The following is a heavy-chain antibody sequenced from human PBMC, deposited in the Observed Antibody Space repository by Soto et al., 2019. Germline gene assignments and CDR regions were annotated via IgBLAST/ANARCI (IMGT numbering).Heavy chain of an antibody. CDR1: GYTFTSYY. D-gene: IGHD2-2*01. V-gene: IGHV1-46*01. CDR3: ARGFCTTTTCLVGDF. CDR2: INPSGGST. Sequence: QVQLVQSGAEVKKPGASVKISCKSSGYTFTSYYMHWVRQAPGQGLEWMGMINPSGGSTHYAPRFQVRVTMTWDTSTSTVYMALSDLRSEDTAVYYCARGFCTTTTCLVGDFWGQGTLVIFSS. J-gene: IGHJ4*02.